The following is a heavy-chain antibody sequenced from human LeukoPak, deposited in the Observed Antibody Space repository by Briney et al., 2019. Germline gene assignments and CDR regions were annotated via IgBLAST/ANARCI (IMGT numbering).Heavy chain of an antibody. J-gene: IGHJ4*02. CDR1: GFTFSSYE. CDR2: ISPNGDTI. CDR3: ARRRGGATSDY. V-gene: IGHV3-48*03. D-gene: IGHD1-26*01. Sequence: GGSLRLSCAASGFTFSSYEMNWVRQAPGKGLEWVSYISPNGDTIYYADSVKGRFTISRDNAKNSLYLQMNSLRAEDTAVYYCARRRGGATSDYWGPGTLVTVS.